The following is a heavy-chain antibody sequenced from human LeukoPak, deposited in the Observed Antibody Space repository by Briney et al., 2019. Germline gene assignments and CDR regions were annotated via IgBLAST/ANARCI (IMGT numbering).Heavy chain of an antibody. CDR1: GGSISSYY. CDR2: IYYSGST. D-gene: IGHD5-24*01. J-gene: IGHJ4*02. V-gene: IGHV4-59*08. CDR3: ARYGRDGYNYYYFDY. Sequence: SETLSLTCTVSGGSISSYYWSWIRQPPGKGLEWIGYIYYSGSTNYNPSLKSRVTISVDTSKNQFSLKLSSVTAADTAVYYCARYGRDGYNYYYFDYWGQGTLVTVSS.